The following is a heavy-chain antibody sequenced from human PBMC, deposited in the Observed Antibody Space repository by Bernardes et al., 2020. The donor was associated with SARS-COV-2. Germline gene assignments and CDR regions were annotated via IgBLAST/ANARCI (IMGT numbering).Heavy chain of an antibody. CDR2: INPNTGDS. CDR1: GYTFTAYY. CDR3: ARAYSGFFGFDM. J-gene: IGHJ3*02. D-gene: IGHD2-21*01. Sequence: ASVKVSCKASGYTFTAYYIHWVRQAPGQGLEWMAWINPNTGDSNSAQQFQGRVTMTRDTSISTAYMELSSLRSDDTAVYFCARAYSGFFGFDMWGRGTRVPVSS. V-gene: IGHV1-2*02.